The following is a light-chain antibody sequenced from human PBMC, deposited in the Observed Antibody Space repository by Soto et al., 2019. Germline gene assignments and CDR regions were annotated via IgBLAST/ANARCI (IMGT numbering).Light chain of an antibody. Sequence: QSALTQPASVSGSPGQSITISCTGTSSDVGGYNYVSWHQQHPGKAPKLMIYEVSNRPSGVSNRFSGSKSGNTASLTISGLQAEDEADYYCGSYTSSSTPYVFGTGTKLTVL. CDR1: SSDVGGYNY. CDR2: EVS. CDR3: GSYTSSSTPYV. J-gene: IGLJ1*01. V-gene: IGLV2-14*01.